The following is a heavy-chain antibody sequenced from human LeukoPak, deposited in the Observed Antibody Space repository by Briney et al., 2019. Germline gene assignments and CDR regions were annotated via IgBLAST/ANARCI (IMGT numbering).Heavy chain of an antibody. J-gene: IGHJ4*02. CDR3: AKRAPYYYDSSRYYSRSSPFDY. CDR2: IRYDGSNK. Sequence: PVGSLRLSCAASAFTFSSYGMHWVRQAPGKGPEWVAFIRYDGSNKYYADSVKGRFTISRDNSKNTLYLQMNSLRAEDTAVYYCAKRAPYYYDSSRYYSRSSPFDYWGQGALVTVSS. V-gene: IGHV3-30*02. D-gene: IGHD3-22*01. CDR1: AFTFSSYG.